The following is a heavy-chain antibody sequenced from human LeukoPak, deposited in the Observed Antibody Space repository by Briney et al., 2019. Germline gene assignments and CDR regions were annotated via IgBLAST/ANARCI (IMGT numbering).Heavy chain of an antibody. CDR1: GFTFSSYG. V-gene: IGHV3-30*03. CDR3: ATDLGWIQLILA. Sequence: PGGSLRLSCAASGFTFSSYGMHWVRQAPGKGLEWVSVISYDGSNKYYADSVKGRFTISRDNAKNTLYLQMNSLRAEDTAVYYCATDLGWIQLILARGQGTLVTVS. CDR2: ISYDGSNK. J-gene: IGHJ4*02. D-gene: IGHD5-18*01.